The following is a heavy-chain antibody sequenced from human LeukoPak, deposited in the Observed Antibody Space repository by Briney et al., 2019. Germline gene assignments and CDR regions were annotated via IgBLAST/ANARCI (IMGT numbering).Heavy chain of an antibody. Sequence: ASVKVSCKASGYTFTGYYMHWGRQAPGQGLEWMGRINPNSGGTNYAQKFQGRSTMTRATSISTAYMAPRRLRSDDTGVYYCARDTLGSGWSRVDYWGQGTLVTVSS. D-gene: IGHD6-19*01. CDR3: ARDTLGSGWSRVDY. CDR2: INPNSGGT. V-gene: IGHV1-2*05. J-gene: IGHJ4*02. CDR1: GYTFTGYY.